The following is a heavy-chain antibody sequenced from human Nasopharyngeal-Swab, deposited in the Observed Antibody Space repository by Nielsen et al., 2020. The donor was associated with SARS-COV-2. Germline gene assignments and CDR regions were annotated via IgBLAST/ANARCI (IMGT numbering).Heavy chain of an antibody. CDR3: ARTGVVVIGYFDL. CDR2: IYYSGST. J-gene: IGHJ2*01. Sequence: SETLSLTCTVSGGSISSGGYYWSWIRQHPGKGLEWIGYIYYSGSTYYNPSLKSRVTISVDTSKNQFSLKLSSVTAADTAVYYCARTGVVVIGYFDLWGRGTLVTVSS. CDR1: GGSISSGGYY. V-gene: IGHV4-31*03. D-gene: IGHD3-22*01.